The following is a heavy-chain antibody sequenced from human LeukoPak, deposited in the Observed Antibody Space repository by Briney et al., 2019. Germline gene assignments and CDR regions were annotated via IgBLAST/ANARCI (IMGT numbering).Heavy chain of an antibody. V-gene: IGHV3-64*01. J-gene: IGHJ4*02. D-gene: IGHD6-19*01. CDR2: IRSDGSST. Sequence: GGSLRLSCVASGFSFNAYIMHWVRQAPGKGLEYVSDIRSDGSSTFYPNSVQGRFTISRDNSKSTLYLQMGSLLAEDTAVYYCTRRYGGHSGWAGYHDSWGQGTLVTVSS. CDR3: TRRYGGHSGWAGYHDS. CDR1: GFSFNAYI.